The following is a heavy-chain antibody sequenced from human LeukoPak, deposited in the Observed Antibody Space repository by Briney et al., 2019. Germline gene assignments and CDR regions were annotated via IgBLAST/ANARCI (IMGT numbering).Heavy chain of an antibody. Sequence: GGSLRLSCAASGFTFSSYSMNWVRQAPGKGLEWVSSISSSSSYIYYADSVKGRFTISRDNAKHSLYLQINSLRAEDTAVYYCARGSISGTLGYWGQGTLVTVSS. D-gene: IGHD1-7*01. CDR3: ARGSISGTLGY. CDR1: GFTFSSYS. J-gene: IGHJ4*02. CDR2: ISSSSSYI. V-gene: IGHV3-21*01.